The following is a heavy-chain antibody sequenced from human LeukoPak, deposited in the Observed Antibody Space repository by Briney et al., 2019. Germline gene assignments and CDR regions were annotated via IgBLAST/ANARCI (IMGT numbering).Heavy chain of an antibody. J-gene: IGHJ4*02. CDR3: ARHGGLLEAAGY. CDR2: TYPSNSDT. V-gene: IGHV5-51*01. Sequence: GESLKISCQGSKYSFTGYWIGWVRQMPGKGLEWMGMTYPSNSDTRYSPSFQGQVTISADKSITTAYLQWSSLKASDTAMYYCARHGGLLEAAGYWGRGTLVAVSS. D-gene: IGHD6-13*01. CDR1: KYSFTGYW.